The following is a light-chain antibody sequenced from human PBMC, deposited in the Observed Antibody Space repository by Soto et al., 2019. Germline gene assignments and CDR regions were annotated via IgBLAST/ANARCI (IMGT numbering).Light chain of an antibody. CDR1: QSVSIN. CDR2: GAS. J-gene: IGKJ5*01. CDR3: HQYNIWPPIT. V-gene: IGKV3-15*01. Sequence: ETVMTQSPATLSVSPGEGATLSCRAGQSVSINFAWYQQKPGQAPRLLIYGASTRATGIPASFSGSGSGTEFTLTLSSLQSEDFAVYYCHQYNIWPPITFGLPTRLEIK.